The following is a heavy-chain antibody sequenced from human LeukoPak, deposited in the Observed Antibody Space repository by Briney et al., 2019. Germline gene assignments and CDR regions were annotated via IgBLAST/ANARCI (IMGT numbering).Heavy chain of an antibody. CDR3: AREGVGATAFQNYFDY. Sequence: PGRSLRLSCAASGFTFSYYGMHWVRQAPGKGLEWVAVIWYDGSNEYYGDSVKGRFAVSRDNSKNTLYLQMNSLRAEDTAVYYCAREGVGATAFQNYFDYWGQGILVTVSS. CDR2: IWYDGSNE. CDR1: GFTFSYYG. J-gene: IGHJ4*02. V-gene: IGHV3-33*01. D-gene: IGHD1-26*01.